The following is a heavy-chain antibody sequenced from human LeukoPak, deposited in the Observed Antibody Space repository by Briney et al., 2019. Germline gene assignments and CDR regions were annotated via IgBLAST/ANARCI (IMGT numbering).Heavy chain of an antibody. J-gene: IGHJ4*02. CDR3: ARSKYIYDFWSGYYYFDY. D-gene: IGHD3-3*01. CDR2: IYYSGST. CDR1: GGSISSSSYY. Sequence: ETLSLTCTVSGGSISSSSYYWGWIRQPPGKGLEWIGSIYYSGSTYYNPSLKSRVTISVDTSKNQFSLKLSSVTAADTAVYYCARSKYIYDFWSGYYYFDYWGQGTLVTVSS. V-gene: IGHV4-39*01.